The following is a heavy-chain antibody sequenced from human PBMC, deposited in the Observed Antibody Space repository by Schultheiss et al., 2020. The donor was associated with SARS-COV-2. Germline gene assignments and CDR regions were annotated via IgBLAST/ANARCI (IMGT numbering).Heavy chain of an antibody. CDR2: IYHSGST. CDR3: ARAGGYPY. V-gene: IGHV4-30-2*01. CDR1: GGSISSGGYS. Sequence: SQTLSLTCAVSGGSISSGGYSWSWIRQPPGKGLEWIGYIYHSGSTYYNPSLKSRVTISVDTSKNQFSLKLSSVTAADTAVYYCARAGGYPYWGQGTLVTVSS. J-gene: IGHJ4*02. D-gene: IGHD2-8*02.